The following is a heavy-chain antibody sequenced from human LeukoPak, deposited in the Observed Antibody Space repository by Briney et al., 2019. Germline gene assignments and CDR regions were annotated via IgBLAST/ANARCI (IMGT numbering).Heavy chain of an antibody. J-gene: IGHJ4*02. V-gene: IGHV3-23*01. CDR1: GFTFRSYT. CDR3: ARDRRGYDSSGYYLHY. D-gene: IGHD3-22*01. CDR2: ISGSGGNT. Sequence: PGGSLRLSCAASGFTFRSYTMSWVRQAPGKGLEWVSVISGSGGNTYYADSVKGRFTISRDNSKNTLYLQMNSLRAEDTAVYYCARDRRGYDSSGYYLHYWGQGTLVTVSS.